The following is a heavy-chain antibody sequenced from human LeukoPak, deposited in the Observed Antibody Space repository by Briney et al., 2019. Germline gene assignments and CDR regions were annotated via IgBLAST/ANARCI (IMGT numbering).Heavy chain of an antibody. CDR3: ARERDYSGWQFDY. Sequence: QPGGSLRLSCAASGFTVSSNYMTWVRQAPGKGLEWVSVIYSSGITYYADSVNGRFTISRDNSKNTLYLQMNSLRAEDTAVYYCARERDYSGWQFDYWGQGTLVTVSS. CDR2: IYSSGIT. J-gene: IGHJ4*02. CDR1: GFTVSSNY. D-gene: IGHD6-19*01. V-gene: IGHV3-53*01.